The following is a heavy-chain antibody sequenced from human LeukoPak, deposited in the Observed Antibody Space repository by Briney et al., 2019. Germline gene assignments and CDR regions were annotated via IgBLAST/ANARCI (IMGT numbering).Heavy chain of an antibody. CDR3: AKAGGPITIPFYMDV. D-gene: IGHD3-10*01. Sequence: GGSLRLSCAASGFTFSSYGMHWVRQAPGKGLGWVAVISYDGSNKYYADSVKGRFTISRDNSKNTLYLQMNSLRAEDTAVYYCAKAGGPITIPFYMDVWGKGTKVTVSS. V-gene: IGHV3-30*18. J-gene: IGHJ6*03. CDR1: GFTFSSYG. CDR2: ISYDGSNK.